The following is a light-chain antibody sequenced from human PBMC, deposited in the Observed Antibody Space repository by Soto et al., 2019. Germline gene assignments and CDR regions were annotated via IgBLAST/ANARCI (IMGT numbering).Light chain of an antibody. CDR2: GAS. J-gene: IGKJ4*01. CDR1: QSVSSSN. Sequence: PGERATLSCRASQSVSSSNFAWYQQKPAQAPRLLIYGASRRAPGIPERFSGSGSGTDFTLTISSLQPEDFATYYCQQYNSYPLTFGGGTKVDIK. V-gene: IGKV3-20*01. CDR3: QQYNSYPLT.